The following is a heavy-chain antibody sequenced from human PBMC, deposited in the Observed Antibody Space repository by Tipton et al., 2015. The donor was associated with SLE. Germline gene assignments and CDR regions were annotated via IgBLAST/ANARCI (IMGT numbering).Heavy chain of an antibody. CDR3: ARAGPYCSSTSCPNWFDP. J-gene: IGHJ5*02. CDR1: GYTFTGYY. CDR2: INPNSGGT. D-gene: IGHD2-2*01. V-gene: IGHV1-2*02. Sequence: QSGPEVKKPGASVKVSCKASGYTFTGYYMHWVRQAPGQGLEWMGWINPNSGGTNYAQKFQGRVTMTRDTSISTAYMELSRLRSDDTAVYYCARAGPYCSSTSCPNWFDPWGQGTLVTVSS.